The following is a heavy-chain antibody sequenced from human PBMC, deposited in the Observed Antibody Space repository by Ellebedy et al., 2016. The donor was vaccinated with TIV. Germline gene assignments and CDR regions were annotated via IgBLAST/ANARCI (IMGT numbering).Heavy chain of an antibody. D-gene: IGHD5-18*01. V-gene: IGHV4-34*01. Sequence: ESLKISXAASGFPFSTYGMHWVRQPPGKGLEWIGEINRSGSTNYNPSLKSRVTISVDSSNSQFSLKLNSVTAADTAVYYCARGRGSSYDLPFQYWGQGTLVTVSS. CDR2: INRSGST. J-gene: IGHJ1*01. CDR1: GFPFSTYG. CDR3: ARGRGSSYDLPFQY.